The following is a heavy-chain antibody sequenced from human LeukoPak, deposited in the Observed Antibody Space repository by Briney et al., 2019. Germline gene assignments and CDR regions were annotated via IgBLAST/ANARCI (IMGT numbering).Heavy chain of an antibody. CDR3: AREKALTYYFDY. Sequence: SAKVSCKASGYTFTGYHMHWVRQSPGPGLEWLGRINPSDGDTHYARKFQGRVTMTRDTSTSTVYMDLSSLTSEDTAEYNCAREKALTYYFDYWGQGTLVTVSS. D-gene: IGHD2-21*02. V-gene: IGHV1-46*01. CDR2: INPSDGDT. J-gene: IGHJ4*02. CDR1: GYTFTGYH.